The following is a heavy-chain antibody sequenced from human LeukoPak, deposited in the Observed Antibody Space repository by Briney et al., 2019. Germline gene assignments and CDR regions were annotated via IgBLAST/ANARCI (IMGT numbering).Heavy chain of an antibody. Sequence: GGSLRLSCAPSGFTFSDFAMSWVRQAPGKGLESVAAISGSAGATHYADSVKGRFTISRDNSENTLYLQTNSLRAEDTAVYYCAKGGLWYGKNDHWGQGTLVTVSS. CDR3: AKGGLWYGKNDH. J-gene: IGHJ4*02. CDR1: GFTFSDFA. V-gene: IGHV3-23*01. CDR2: ISGSAGAT. D-gene: IGHD3-10*01.